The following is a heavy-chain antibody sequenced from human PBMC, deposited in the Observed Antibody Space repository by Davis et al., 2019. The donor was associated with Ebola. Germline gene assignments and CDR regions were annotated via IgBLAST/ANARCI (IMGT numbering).Heavy chain of an antibody. Sequence: GGSLRLSCAASGFTFSNYWMTWVRQAPGKGLEWVATIKQDGSEKYYVDSLKGRFTISRDNSQNSLFLQMNSLRAEDTALYYCVRNLYYSGLGINTPLDHWGQGTLVTVSP. CDR3: VRNLYYSGLGINTPLDH. J-gene: IGHJ5*02. CDR1: GFTFSNYW. V-gene: IGHV3-7*01. D-gene: IGHD3-10*01. CDR2: IKQDGSEK.